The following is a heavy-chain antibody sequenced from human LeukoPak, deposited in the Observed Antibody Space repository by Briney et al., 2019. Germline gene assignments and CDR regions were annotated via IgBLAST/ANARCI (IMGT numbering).Heavy chain of an antibody. CDR3: ARADYGDHGTTFDI. D-gene: IGHD4-17*01. V-gene: IGHV4-59*01. J-gene: IGHJ3*02. Sequence: PSETLSLTCTVSGASITSYFWAWTRQPPGKGLDWIAYISYSGNTNYNPSLKSRATISIDTSKNQFSLKLRSATAADTAVYYCARADYGDHGTTFDIWGQGTMVTVSS. CDR1: GASITSYF. CDR2: ISYSGNT.